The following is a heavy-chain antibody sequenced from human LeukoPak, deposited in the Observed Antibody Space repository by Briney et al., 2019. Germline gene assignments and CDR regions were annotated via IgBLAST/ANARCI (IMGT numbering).Heavy chain of an antibody. CDR3: PRDPQYSGSYYGNFDY. V-gene: IGHV3-30-3*01. D-gene: IGHD1-26*01. CDR2: ISYDGSNK. CDR1: GFTFSRYA. Sequence: GGSLRLSCAASGFTFSRYAMHWVRQAPGKGLEWVAVISYDGSNKYYADSVKSRFTISRDNSKNTLYLQMNSLRAEDTAVYYCPRDPQYSGSYYGNFDYWGQGTLVTVSS. J-gene: IGHJ4*02.